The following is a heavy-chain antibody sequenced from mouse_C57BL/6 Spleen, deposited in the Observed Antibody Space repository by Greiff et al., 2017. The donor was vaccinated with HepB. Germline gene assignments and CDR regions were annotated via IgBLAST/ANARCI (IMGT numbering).Heavy chain of an antibody. Sequence: VKLMESGPGLVQPSQSLSITCTVSGFSLTSYGVHWVRQSPGKGLEWLGVIWSGGSTDYNAAFISRLSISKDNSKSQVFFKMNSLQADDTAIYYCARKLGSSYGYFDVWGTGTTVTVSS. CDR2: IWSGGST. D-gene: IGHD1-1*01. V-gene: IGHV2-2*01. J-gene: IGHJ1*03. CDR1: GFSLTSYG. CDR3: ARKLGSSYGYFDV.